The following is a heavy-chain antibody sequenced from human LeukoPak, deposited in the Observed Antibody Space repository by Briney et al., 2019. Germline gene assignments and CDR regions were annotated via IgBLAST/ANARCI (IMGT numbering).Heavy chain of an antibody. V-gene: IGHV4-59*08. D-gene: IGHD3-22*01. CDR1: GASISSYY. CDR3: ARLPHYYDSSGYYLGFFDY. CDR2: IYYSGST. J-gene: IGHJ4*02. Sequence: SETLSLTCTVSGASISSYYWSWIRQPPGKGLEWIGYIYYSGSTNYNPSLKSRVTISVDTSKNQFSLKLSSVTAADTAVYYCARLPHYYDSSGYYLGFFDYWGQGTLVTVSS.